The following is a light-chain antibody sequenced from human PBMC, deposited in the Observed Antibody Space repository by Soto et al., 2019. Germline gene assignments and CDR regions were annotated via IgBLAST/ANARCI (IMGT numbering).Light chain of an antibody. Sequence: IVMTQSPATLSVSPVDRVTLSCRASQSVSSRLAWYQQKSGQAPRLLISGASSRATGIPDRFSGSGSGTDFTLIISRLEPEDFALYYCQHYGGPPITFGQGTRLEIK. J-gene: IGKJ5*01. V-gene: IGKV3-20*01. CDR3: QHYGGPPIT. CDR1: QSVSSR. CDR2: GAS.